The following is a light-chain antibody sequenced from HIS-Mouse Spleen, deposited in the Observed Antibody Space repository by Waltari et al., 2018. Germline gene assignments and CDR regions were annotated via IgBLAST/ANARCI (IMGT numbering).Light chain of an antibody. CDR3: QAWDSSTRVV. CDR1: ALPKKD. CDR2: QDS. J-gene: IGLJ2*01. Sequence: SYELTQPPSVSVSPGQTARITCSGAALPKKDACWYQQKPGQSPVLVIYQDSKRPSGIPERFSGSNSGNTATLTISGTQAMDEADYYCQAWDSSTRVVFGGGTKLTVL. V-gene: IGLV3-1*01.